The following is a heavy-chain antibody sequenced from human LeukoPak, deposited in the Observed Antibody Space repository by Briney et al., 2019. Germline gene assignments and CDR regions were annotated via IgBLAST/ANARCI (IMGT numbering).Heavy chain of an antibody. CDR3: AGGGSGSYSPYFNDY. Sequence: GGSLRLSCAASGFTVSSNYMSWVRQAPGKGLEWVSVIYSGGSTYYADSVKGRFTISRDNSKNTLYLQMNSLRAEDTAVYYCAGGGSGSYSPYFNDYWGQGTLVTVSS. D-gene: IGHD3-10*01. J-gene: IGHJ4*02. CDR1: GFTVSSNY. CDR2: IYSGGST. V-gene: IGHV3-66*01.